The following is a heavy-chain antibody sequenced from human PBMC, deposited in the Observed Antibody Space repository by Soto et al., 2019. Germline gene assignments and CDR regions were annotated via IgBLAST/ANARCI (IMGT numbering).Heavy chain of an antibody. J-gene: IGHJ6*02. CDR2: IIPIFGTA. V-gene: IGHV1-69*01. Sequence: QVQLVQSGAEVEKPGSSVKVSCKASGGTFSSYAISWVRQAPGQGPEWMGGIIPIFGTANYAQKFQGRVTITADESTSTAYMELSSLRSEDTAVYYCARDGRGVYSISGRYYYYGMDVWGQWTTVTVSS. CDR3: ARDGRGVYSISGRYYYYGMDV. CDR1: GGTFSSYA. D-gene: IGHD6-13*01.